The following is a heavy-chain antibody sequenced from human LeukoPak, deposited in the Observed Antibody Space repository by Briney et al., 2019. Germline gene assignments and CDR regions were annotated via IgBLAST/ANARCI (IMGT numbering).Heavy chain of an antibody. D-gene: IGHD6-13*01. J-gene: IGHJ5*02. CDR1: GFTFSSYS. CDR3: ARPSASSSWYLNWFDP. CDR2: ISSSSSTI. Sequence: GGSLRLSCAASGFTFSSYSMNWVRQAPGKGLEWVSYISSSSSTIYYADSVKGRFTISRDNAKNSLYLQMNSLRAEDTAVYYCARPSASSSWYLNWFDPWGQGTLVTVSS. V-gene: IGHV3-48*01.